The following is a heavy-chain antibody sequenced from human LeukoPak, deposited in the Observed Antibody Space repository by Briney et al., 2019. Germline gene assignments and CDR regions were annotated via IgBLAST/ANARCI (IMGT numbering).Heavy chain of an antibody. Sequence: SETLSLTCTVSGGSISSYYWSWIRQPPGKGLEWVGYIYYSGSTNYNPSLKSRVTISVDTSKNQFSLKLSSVTAADTAVYYCARRYYDSSGYYYDWGQGTLVTVSS. D-gene: IGHD3-22*01. CDR1: GGSISSYY. J-gene: IGHJ4*02. CDR2: IYYSGST. V-gene: IGHV4-59*01. CDR3: ARRYYDSSGYYYD.